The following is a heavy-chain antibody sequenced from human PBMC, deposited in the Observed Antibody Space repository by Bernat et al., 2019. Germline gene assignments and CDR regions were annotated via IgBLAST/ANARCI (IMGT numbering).Heavy chain of an antibody. CDR1: GGSFSGYY. Sequence: QVQLQQWGAGLLKPSETLSLTCAVYGGSFSGYYWSWIHQPPGKGLEWIGEINHSGSTNYNPSLKSRVTISVDTSKNQFSLKLSSVTAADTAVYYCARGLTYYDFWSGYYPYYFDYWGQGTLVTVSS. J-gene: IGHJ4*02. CDR3: ARGLTYYDFWSGYYPYYFDY. V-gene: IGHV4-34*01. D-gene: IGHD3-3*01. CDR2: INHSGST.